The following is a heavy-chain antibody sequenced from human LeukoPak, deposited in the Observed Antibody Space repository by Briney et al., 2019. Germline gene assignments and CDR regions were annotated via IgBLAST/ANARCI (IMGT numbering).Heavy chain of an antibody. CDR3: ARGGYYDSSGYYFYFDY. V-gene: IGHV4-34*01. J-gene: IGHJ4*02. Sequence: SETLSLTCAVYGGSFSGYYWSWIRQPPGKGLEWIGEINHSGSTNYDPSLKSRVTISVDTSKNQFSLKLSSVTAADTAVYYCARGGYYDSSGYYFYFDYWGQGTLVTVSS. CDR2: INHSGST. CDR1: GGSFSGYY. D-gene: IGHD3-22*01.